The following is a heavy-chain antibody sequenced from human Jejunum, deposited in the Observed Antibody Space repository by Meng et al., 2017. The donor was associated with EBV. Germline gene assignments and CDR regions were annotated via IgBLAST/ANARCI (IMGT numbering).Heavy chain of an antibody. CDR1: GFSLSTIGVG. Sequence: QITLKESRPTLVKPTQTLTLSCTFSGFSLSTIGVGVSWIRQPPGKALEWLALIYWDDDRRFSPSLRSRLTITKDTSKNQVVLTMTNMDPADTGTYFCAHFYDSSGYTDSWGQGTLVTVSS. D-gene: IGHD3-22*01. CDR2: IYWDDDR. J-gene: IGHJ5*01. CDR3: AHFYDSSGYTDS. V-gene: IGHV2-5*02.